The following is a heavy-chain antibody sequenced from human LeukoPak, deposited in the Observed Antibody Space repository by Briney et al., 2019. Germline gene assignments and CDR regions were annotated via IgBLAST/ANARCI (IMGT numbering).Heavy chain of an antibody. CDR1: GYTFTSYG. CDR3: ARDAAMALLDY. Sequence: VASVKVSCKASGYTFTSYGISWVRQAPGQGLEWMGWISAYNGNTNYAQKFQGRVTITRDTSASTAYMELGSLRSEDTAVYYCARDAAMALLDYWGQGTLVTVSS. V-gene: IGHV1-18*01. D-gene: IGHD5-18*01. CDR2: ISAYNGNT. J-gene: IGHJ4*02.